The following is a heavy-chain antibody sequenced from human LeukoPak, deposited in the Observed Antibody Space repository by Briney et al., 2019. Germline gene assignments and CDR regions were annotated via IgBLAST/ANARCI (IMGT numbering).Heavy chain of an antibody. CDR1: GYTFTSYD. D-gene: IGHD2-2*01. J-gene: IGHJ6*03. V-gene: IGHV1-8*01. CDR3: ARGKKTRGCSSTSCYRPYYYYMDV. CDR2: MNPNSGNT. Sequence: ASVKVSCEASGYTFTSYDINWVRQATGQGLEWMGWMNPNSGNTGYAQKFQGRVTMTRNTSISTAYMELSSLRSEDTAVYYCARGKKTRGCSSTSCYRPYYYYMDVWGKGTTVTVSS.